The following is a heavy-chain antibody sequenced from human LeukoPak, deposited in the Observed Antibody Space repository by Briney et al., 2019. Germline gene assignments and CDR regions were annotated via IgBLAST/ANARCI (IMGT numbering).Heavy chain of an antibody. CDR2: IRYDGSNK. CDR1: GFTFSSYG. CDR3: AKIGTAMVTKDAFDI. Sequence: GGSLRLSCAASGFTFSSYGMHWVRQAPGKGLEWVAFIRYDGSNKYYADSVKGRFTISRDNSKNTLYLQMNSLRAEDTAVYYCAKIGTAMVTKDAFDIWGQGTMVTVSS. J-gene: IGHJ3*02. D-gene: IGHD5-18*01. V-gene: IGHV3-30*02.